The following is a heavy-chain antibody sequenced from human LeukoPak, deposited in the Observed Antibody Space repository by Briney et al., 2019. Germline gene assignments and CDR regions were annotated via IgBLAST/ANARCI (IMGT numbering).Heavy chain of an antibody. V-gene: IGHV4-39*01. D-gene: IGHD3-10*01. J-gene: IGHJ4*02. CDR1: GGSISSSSYY. Sequence: SETLSLTCTVSGGSISSSSYYWGWIRQPPGKGLEWIGSIYYSGSTYYNPSLKSRVTISVDTSKNQFSLKLSSVTAADTAVYHCARHTVWFGELLYVFDYWGQGTLVTVSS. CDR2: IYYSGST. CDR3: ARHTVWFGELLYVFDY.